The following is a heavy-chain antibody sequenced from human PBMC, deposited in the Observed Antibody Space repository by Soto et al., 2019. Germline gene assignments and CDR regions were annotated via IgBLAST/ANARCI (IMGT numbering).Heavy chain of an antibody. CDR3: ARVYGDYLDY. J-gene: IGHJ4*02. CDR1: GFTFSSYW. Sequence: GGSLRLSCAASGFTFSSYWMSWVRQAPGKGLEWVANIKQDGSEEYYVDSVKGRFTISRDNSKNTLYLQMNSLRAEDTAVYYCARVYGDYLDYWGQGTLVTVSS. D-gene: IGHD4-17*01. V-gene: IGHV3-7*03. CDR2: IKQDGSEE.